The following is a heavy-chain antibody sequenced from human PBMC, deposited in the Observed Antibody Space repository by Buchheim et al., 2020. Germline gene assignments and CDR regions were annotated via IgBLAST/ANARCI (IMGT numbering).Heavy chain of an antibody. J-gene: IGHJ2*01. CDR1: GGSFSGYY. V-gene: IGHV4-34*01. Sequence: QVQLQQWGAGLLKPSETLSLTCAVYGGSFSGYYWSWIRQPPGKGLEWIGEINHSGSTNYNPSLKSRVTISVDTSKNQFSLKLSSVTAADTAVYYCARVHSVGYYDFWSGYYLRWYFDLWGRGTL. D-gene: IGHD3-3*01. CDR2: INHSGST. CDR3: ARVHSVGYYDFWSGYYLRWYFDL.